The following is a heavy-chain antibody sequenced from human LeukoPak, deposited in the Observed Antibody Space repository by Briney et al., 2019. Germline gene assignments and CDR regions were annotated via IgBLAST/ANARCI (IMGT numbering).Heavy chain of an antibody. Sequence: GGSLRLSCAASGFTFSNYWMTWVRQAPGKGLEWVAHINQDGSEEHYMDSAKARFAISRDNAKNSLSLQMNSLRAEDTAVYYCARDPGYGLGVDYGDYWGQGTLVTVSS. CDR1: GFTFSNYW. J-gene: IGHJ4*02. D-gene: IGHD3-10*01. V-gene: IGHV3-7*01. CDR2: INQDGSEE. CDR3: ARDPGYGLGVDYGDY.